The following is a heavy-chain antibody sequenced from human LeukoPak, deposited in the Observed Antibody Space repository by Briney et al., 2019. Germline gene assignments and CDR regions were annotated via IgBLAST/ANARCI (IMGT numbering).Heavy chain of an antibody. V-gene: IGHV4-59*01. Sequence: SETLSLTCTVSGGSISSYYWSWIRQPPGKGLEWIGYIYYSGSTNYNPSLKSRATISVDTSKNQFSLKLSSVTAADTAVYYCARGDSSGYYDPFDYWGQGTLVTVSS. D-gene: IGHD3-22*01. CDR3: ARGDSSGYYDPFDY. CDR2: IYYSGST. CDR1: GGSISSYY. J-gene: IGHJ4*02.